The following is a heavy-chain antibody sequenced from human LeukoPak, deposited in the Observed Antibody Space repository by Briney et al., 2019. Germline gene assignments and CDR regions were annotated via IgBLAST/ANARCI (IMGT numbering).Heavy chain of an antibody. CDR2: FDPEDGET. CDR1: GKTLNELS. D-gene: IGHD1-26*01. CDR3: ATGGWGLLRGPYVFDL. J-gene: IGHJ3*01. V-gene: IGHV1-24*01. Sequence: VASVKVSCKISGKTLNELSMHWVRQAPGKGLEWMGGFDPEDGETIHAQKFQGRITLTEDTSTNTAYMELSSLKSEDTAVYHCATGGWGLLRGPYVFDLWGQGTMVTVSS.